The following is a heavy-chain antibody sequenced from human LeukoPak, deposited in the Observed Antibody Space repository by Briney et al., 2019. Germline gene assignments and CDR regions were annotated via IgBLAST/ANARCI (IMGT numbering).Heavy chain of an antibody. CDR2: IVGEGSKT. D-gene: IGHD2-21*01. CDR3: AKQPYNFYYLDV. J-gene: IGHJ6*03. CDR1: GFSFNNCA. Sequence: GGSLRLSCAASGFSFNNCAMTCVRQAPGKGLEWVSTIVGEGSKTYYADSVEGRFPISSDNSRALLFLHMNSLRAEDTAVYYCAKQPYNFYYLDVWGEGTTVTVSS. V-gene: IGHV3-23*01.